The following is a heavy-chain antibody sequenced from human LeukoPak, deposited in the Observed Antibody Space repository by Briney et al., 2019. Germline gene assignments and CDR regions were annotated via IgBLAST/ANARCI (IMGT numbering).Heavy chain of an antibody. D-gene: IGHD2-21*01. V-gene: IGHV4-59*08. J-gene: IGHJ3*01. CDR2: IYYSGST. CDR1: GGSISGYY. CDR3: ARTGFGGGVFSAFDL. Sequence: PSETLSLTCTVSGGSISGYYWSWIRQPPGKGLEWIGYIYYSGSTHYNPSLKSQVTISLDTSKNQFSLKLSSVTAADTAVYYCARTGFGGGVFSAFDLWGRGTMVTVSS.